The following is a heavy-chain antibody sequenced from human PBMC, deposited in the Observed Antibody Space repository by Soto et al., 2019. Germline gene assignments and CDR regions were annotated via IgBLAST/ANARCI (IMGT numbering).Heavy chain of an antibody. CDR2: IYYSGST. Sequence: QVQLQESGPGLVKPSQTLSLTCTVSGRSISSGGYYWSWIRQHPGKGLEWIGYIYYSGSTYYNPSLKSRVTISVHTSKNQLSLKLSSVTAADTAVYYCARDRGCSGGSCSYSLDYWGQGTLVTVSS. CDR1: GRSISSGGYY. V-gene: IGHV4-31*03. J-gene: IGHJ4*02. D-gene: IGHD2-15*01. CDR3: ARDRGCSGGSCSYSLDY.